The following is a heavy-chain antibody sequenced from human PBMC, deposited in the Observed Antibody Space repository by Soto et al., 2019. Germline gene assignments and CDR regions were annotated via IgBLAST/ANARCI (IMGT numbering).Heavy chain of an antibody. J-gene: IGHJ6*02. CDR3: AIYSTVTVVNTYYYYGMDV. V-gene: IGHV1-69*01. CDR2: IIPIFGTA. D-gene: IGHD1-1*01. CDR1: GGTFSSYA. Sequence: QVQLVQSGAEVKKPGSSVKVSCKASGGTFSSYAISWVRQAPGQGLEWMGGIIPIFGTANYAQKFQGRVTITADESTSTAYMELSSLRSEDTAVYYCAIYSTVTVVNTYYYYGMDVWGQGTTVTVSS.